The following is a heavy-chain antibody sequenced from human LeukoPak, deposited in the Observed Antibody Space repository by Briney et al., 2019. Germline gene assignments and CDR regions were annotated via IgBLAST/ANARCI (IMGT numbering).Heavy chain of an antibody. Sequence: SETLSLTCNVSGGSLTRDIYDWGWIRQPPGKGLEWIGNIHSSGSTFSNPSLKSRVTISLDTSKNQFSLILNSVTAADTAVYYCVTVPDGDIVFTRRWFDPWGHGTLVTVSS. CDR1: GGSLTRDIYD. CDR3: VTVPDGDIVFTRRWFDP. J-gene: IGHJ5*02. V-gene: IGHV4-39*07. D-gene: IGHD5/OR15-5a*01. CDR2: IHSSGST.